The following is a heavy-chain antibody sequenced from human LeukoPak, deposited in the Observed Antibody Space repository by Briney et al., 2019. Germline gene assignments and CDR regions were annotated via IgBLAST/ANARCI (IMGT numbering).Heavy chain of an antibody. CDR2: IYTSGSN. D-gene: IGHD3-10*01. J-gene: IGHJ6*03. V-gene: IGHV4-4*07. CDR1: GGSISSYY. CDR3: ARSYGSGSYYRTQIYYYYMDV. Sequence: SETLSLTCTVSGGSISSYYWSWIRQPAGKGLEWIGRIYTSGSNNYNPSLKSRVTMSVDTSKNQFSLKLSSVTAADTAMYYCARSYGSGSYYRTQIYYYYMDVWGKGTTVTISS.